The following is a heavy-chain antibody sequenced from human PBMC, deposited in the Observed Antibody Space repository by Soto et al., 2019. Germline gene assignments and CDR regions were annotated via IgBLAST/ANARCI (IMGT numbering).Heavy chain of an antibody. Sequence: QVQLQESGPGLLKPSETLSLTCTVCGESISSGDYYWSWIRQPPGKGLEWIGYIYHSGSAYYNPSLKSRLIISVDTSNNQFSLKLSSVTAADTAVYYCARYSSYIRHCSISSCYDLGGMDVWGPGTMVTVSS. J-gene: IGHJ6*02. CDR2: IYHSGSA. D-gene: IGHD2-2*01. V-gene: IGHV4-30-4*01. CDR1: GESISSGDYY. CDR3: ARYSSYIRHCSISSCYDLGGMDV.